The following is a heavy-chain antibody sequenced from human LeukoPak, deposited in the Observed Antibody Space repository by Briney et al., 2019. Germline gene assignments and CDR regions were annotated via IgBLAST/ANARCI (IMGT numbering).Heavy chain of an antibody. CDR1: GGSIRSHY. V-gene: IGHV4-59*08. Sequence: KPSETLSLTCTVSGGSIRSHYWSWIRQSPGKGLEWIGYIYYSGSTNYNPSLKSRVTISVDTSKNQFSLKLSSVTAADTAVYYCARHVWLQPFDYWGQGTLVTVSS. J-gene: IGHJ4*02. D-gene: IGHD3-9*01. CDR3: ARHVWLQPFDY. CDR2: IYYSGST.